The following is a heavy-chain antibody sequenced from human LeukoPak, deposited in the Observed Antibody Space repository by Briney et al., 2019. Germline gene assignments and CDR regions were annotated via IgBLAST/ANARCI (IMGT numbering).Heavy chain of an antibody. CDR1: GFTFSLYA. D-gene: IGHD3-10*01. Sequence: GGSLRLSCAASGFTFSLYAMGWVRQAPGKGLEWVSSISDSGGSTHYADAVKGRLTISRDNSKKTLYLQMNSLRAEETAVYYCARDLGSFYNVKAFDIWGQGTLVTVSS. J-gene: IGHJ3*02. CDR3: ARDLGSFYNVKAFDI. CDR2: ISDSGGST. V-gene: IGHV3-23*01.